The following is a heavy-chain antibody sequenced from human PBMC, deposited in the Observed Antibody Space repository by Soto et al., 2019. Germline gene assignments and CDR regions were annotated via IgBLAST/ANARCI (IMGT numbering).Heavy chain of an antibody. V-gene: IGHV4-59*11. J-gene: IGHJ6*02. D-gene: IGHD4-17*01. CDR1: GGTLRSHY. CDR3: ARDRILGRTTVTPPATTEYYYGMDV. Sequence: SVTLSLTCTVSGGTLRSHYWSRIRQPPGKGLEWIGYIYYSGSTNYNPSLKSRVTISVDTSKNQFSLKLSSVTAADTAVYYCARDRILGRTTVTPPATTEYYYGMDVWGQGTTVTVSS. CDR2: IYYSGST.